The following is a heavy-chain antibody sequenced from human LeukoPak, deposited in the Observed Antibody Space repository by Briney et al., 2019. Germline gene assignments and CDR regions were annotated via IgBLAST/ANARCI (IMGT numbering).Heavy chain of an antibody. CDR2: INHSGST. V-gene: IGHV4-34*01. CDR3: ASSLDSSGYYYEGGAFDI. D-gene: IGHD3-22*01. CDR1: GGSFSGYY. Sequence: PSETLSLTCAVYGGSFSGYYWSWIRQPPGKGLEWIGEINHSGSTNYNPSLKSRVTISVDTSKNQFSLKLSSVTAADTAVYYCASSLDSSGYYYEGGAFDIWGQGTMVTVSS. J-gene: IGHJ3*02.